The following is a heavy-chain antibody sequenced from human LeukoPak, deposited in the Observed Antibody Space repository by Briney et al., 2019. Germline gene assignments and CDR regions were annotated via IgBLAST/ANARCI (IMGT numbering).Heavy chain of an antibody. CDR1: GFSLSTSGVG. D-gene: IGHD6-13*01. CDR2: IYWNDDK. CDR3: AHRSDYSGSWYPRVEKGWFDP. J-gene: IGHJ5*02. V-gene: IGHV2-5*01. Sequence: SGPTLVKPTQTLTLTCTFSGFSLSTSGVGVGWIRQPPGKALEWLALIYWNDDKRYSPSLKSRLTITKDTSKNQVVLTMTNMDPVDTATYYCAHRSDYSGSWYPRVEKGWFDPWGQGTLVTVSS.